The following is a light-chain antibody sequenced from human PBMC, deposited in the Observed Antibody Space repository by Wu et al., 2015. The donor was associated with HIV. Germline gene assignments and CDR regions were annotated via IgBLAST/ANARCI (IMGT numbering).Light chain of an antibody. CDR2: GAS. CDR3: QQYGGSPPLYT. Sequence: EMVLTQSPGTLSLSPGERATFSCRVSESIHSSSLAWYHQRPGQAPRLLIYGASSRATGIPDRFSGSGSGTDFTLTISRLEPEDFAVYYCQQYGGSPPLYTFGQGTKLEIK. CDR1: ESIHSSS. J-gene: IGKJ2*01. V-gene: IGKV3-20*01.